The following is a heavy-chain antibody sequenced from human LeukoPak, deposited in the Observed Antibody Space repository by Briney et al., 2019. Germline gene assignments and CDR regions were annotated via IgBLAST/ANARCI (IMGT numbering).Heavy chain of an antibody. CDR1: GXTFSAYG. Sequence: GRSLRLSCAASGXTFSAYGIHWVRQAPGKGLEWVAVVSPDGNSKFSADSVKGRFTISRDNSKNTLFLQMNSLGPEDTAVYYCAKDQIGWAPGYSSGPLDYWGQGTQVTVSS. CDR2: VSPDGNSK. D-gene: IGHD6-19*01. J-gene: IGHJ4*02. CDR3: AKDQIGWAPGYSSGPLDY. V-gene: IGHV3-30*18.